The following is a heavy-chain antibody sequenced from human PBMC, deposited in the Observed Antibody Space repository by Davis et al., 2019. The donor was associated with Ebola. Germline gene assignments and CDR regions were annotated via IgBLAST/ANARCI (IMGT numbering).Heavy chain of an antibody. CDR2: ISGSGGST. CDR3: ARATGLTFDY. D-gene: IGHD1-1*01. Sequence: GESLKISCAASGFTFSSYAMSWVRQAPGKGLEWVSAISGSGGSTYYADSVKGRFTISRDNSKNTLYLQMNSLRAEDTAEYYCARATGLTFDYWGQGTLVTVSS. CDR1: GFTFSSYA. J-gene: IGHJ4*02. V-gene: IGHV3-23*01.